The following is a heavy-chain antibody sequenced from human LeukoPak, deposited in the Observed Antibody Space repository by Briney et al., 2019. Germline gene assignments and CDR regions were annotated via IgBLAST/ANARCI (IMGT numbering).Heavy chain of an antibody. J-gene: IGHJ4*02. Sequence: SETLSLTCTVSGGSISSRSYYWGWIRQPPGKGLEWIGSIYYSGSTYYNPSLKSRVTISVDTSKNQFSLKLSSVTAADTAVYYCARIFSETRGKDYWGQGTLVTVSS. CDR2: IYYSGST. CDR1: GGSISSRSYY. D-gene: IGHD5-12*01. V-gene: IGHV4-39*07. CDR3: ARIFSETRGKDY.